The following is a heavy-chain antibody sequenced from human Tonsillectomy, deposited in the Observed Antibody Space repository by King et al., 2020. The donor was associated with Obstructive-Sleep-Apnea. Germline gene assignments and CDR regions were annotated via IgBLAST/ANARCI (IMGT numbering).Heavy chain of an antibody. CDR3: AHYRPSGNFVSYFDY. Sequence: ITLKESGPTLVKPTQTLTLTCTFSGFSLSTSGVGVGWIRQPPGKALEWLALIYWNDDKRYSPSLKSRLTITKDTSKNQVVLTITNMDPVDTATYSCAHYRPSGNFVSYFDYWGQGTLVTVSS. CDR2: IYWNDDK. CDR1: GFSLSTSGVG. J-gene: IGHJ4*02. V-gene: IGHV2-5*01. D-gene: IGHD6-19*01.